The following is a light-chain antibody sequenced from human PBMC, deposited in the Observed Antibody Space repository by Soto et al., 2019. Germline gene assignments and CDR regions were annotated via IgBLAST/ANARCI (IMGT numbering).Light chain of an antibody. Sequence: QSVLPQPPSVSGAPGQRVPIACTGSSSNIGAGYDVHWYQQLPGTAPKLLIYGNSNRPSGVPDRFSGSKSGTSASLAITGLQAEDEADYYCQSYDSSLSGLYVFGTGTKVTVL. CDR3: QSYDSSLSGLYV. V-gene: IGLV1-40*01. CDR1: SSNIGAGYD. J-gene: IGLJ1*01. CDR2: GNS.